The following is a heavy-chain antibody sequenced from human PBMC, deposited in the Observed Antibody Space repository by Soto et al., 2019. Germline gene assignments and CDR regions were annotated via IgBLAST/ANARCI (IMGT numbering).Heavy chain of an antibody. CDR1: GFTFSNYW. J-gene: IGHJ3*01. CDR3: VRDRYGYNF. V-gene: IGHV3-74*01. Sequence: EVQLVESGENLVQPGGSLRLSCAASGFTFSNYWMHWVRQVPGKGLVWVSRIDIDGSTTNYADSVKGRFTISRDNAKNTLYLQMNSLRVEDTAVYYCVRDRYGYNFWGQGTMVTVSS. D-gene: IGHD5-12*01. CDR2: IDIDGSTT.